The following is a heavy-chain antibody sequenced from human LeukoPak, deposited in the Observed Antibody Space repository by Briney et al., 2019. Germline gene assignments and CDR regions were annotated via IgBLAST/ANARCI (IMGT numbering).Heavy chain of an antibody. CDR1: GGSFSGYY. CDR2: INHSGST. V-gene: IGHV4-34*01. D-gene: IGHD2-2*01. J-gene: IGHJ3*02. Sequence: SETLSLTRAVYGGSFSGYYWSWIRQPPGKGLEWIGEINHSGSTNYNPSLKSRVTISVDTSNNQLSLKVNSVTAADTAMYYCVKSNSRYQPWTLDIWGRGTMVTVSS. CDR3: VKSNSRYQPWTLDI.